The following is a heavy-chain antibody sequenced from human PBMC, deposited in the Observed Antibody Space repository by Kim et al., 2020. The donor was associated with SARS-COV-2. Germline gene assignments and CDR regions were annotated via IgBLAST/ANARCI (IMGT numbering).Heavy chain of an antibody. J-gene: IGHJ6*02. D-gene: IGHD3-9*01. Sequence: GGSLRLSCAASGFTFSSYGMHWVRQAPGKGLEWVAVISYDGSNKYYADSVKGRFTISRDNSKNTLYLQMNSLRAEDTAVYYCARDLHYTRYFDWLPSLLYGMDVWGQGTTVTVSS. CDR3: ARDLHYTRYFDWLPSLLYGMDV. V-gene: IGHV3-33*05. CDR1: GFTFSSYG. CDR2: ISYDGSNK.